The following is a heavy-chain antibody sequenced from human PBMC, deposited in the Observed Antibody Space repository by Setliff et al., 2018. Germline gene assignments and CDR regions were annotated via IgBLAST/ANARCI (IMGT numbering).Heavy chain of an antibody. J-gene: IGHJ4*02. D-gene: IGHD1-1*01. Sequence: SETLSLTCTVSGGPFSGASIWSWIRQPPGKGLEFIGYVYHSGTAKYDPSLESRAIMSVDASKNEISLELKSVTAADTAVYYCAKGGTYRYFDFWGQGALVTSPQ. V-gene: IGHV4-59*01. CDR3: AKGGTYRYFDF. CDR2: VYHSGTA. CDR1: GGPFSGAS.